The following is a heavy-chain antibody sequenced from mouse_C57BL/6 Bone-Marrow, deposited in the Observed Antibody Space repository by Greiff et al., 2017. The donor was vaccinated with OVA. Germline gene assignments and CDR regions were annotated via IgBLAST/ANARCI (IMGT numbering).Heavy chain of an antibody. V-gene: IGHV1-15*01. CDR2: IDPETGGT. D-gene: IGHD2-1*01. CDR3: TIYYGNSPWFAY. J-gene: IGHJ3*01. CDR1: GYTFTDYE. Sequence: VQLQESGAELVRPGASVTLSCKASGYTFTDYEMHWVKQTPVHGLEWIGAIDPETGGTAYNQKFKGKAILTADKSSSTAYMELRSLTSEDSAVYYCTIYYGNSPWFAYWGQGTLVTVSA.